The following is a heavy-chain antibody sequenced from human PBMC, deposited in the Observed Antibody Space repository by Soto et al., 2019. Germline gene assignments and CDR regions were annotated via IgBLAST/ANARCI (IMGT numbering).Heavy chain of an antibody. CDR3: AKSSGAVAGVDY. D-gene: IGHD6-19*01. CDR1: GFTFSSYG. J-gene: IGHJ4*02. CDR2: ISYDGSNK. V-gene: IGHV3-30*18. Sequence: QVQLVESGGGVVQPGRSLRRSCAASGFTFSSYGMHWVRQAPGKGLEWVAVISYDGSNKYYADSVKGRFTISRDNSKNTLYLQMNSMRAEDTAVYYCAKSSGAVAGVDYWGQVTLVTVSS.